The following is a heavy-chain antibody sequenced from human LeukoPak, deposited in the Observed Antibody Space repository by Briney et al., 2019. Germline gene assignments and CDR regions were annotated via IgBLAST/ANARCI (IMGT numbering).Heavy chain of an antibody. Sequence: GGSLRLSCAASGFTFSNYGMHCVRQAPGKGLEWVAVISYDGSNKFYADSVKGRFTISRDNSENTLFLQMNSLKASDTAMYYCARRYYYDSSGYYLAHDAFDIWGQGTMVTVSS. J-gene: IGHJ3*02. CDR1: GFTFSNYG. D-gene: IGHD3-22*01. CDR3: ARRYYYDSSGYYLAHDAFDI. CDR2: ISYDGSNK. V-gene: IGHV3-30*03.